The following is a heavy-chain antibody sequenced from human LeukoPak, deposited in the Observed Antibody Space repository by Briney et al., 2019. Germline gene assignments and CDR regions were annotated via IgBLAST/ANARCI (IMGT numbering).Heavy chain of an antibody. CDR1: GGSISSSSYY. J-gene: IGHJ6*02. D-gene: IGHD3-10*01. CDR2: IYYSGST. CDR3: AIQTPALRYYGMDV. V-gene: IGHV4-39*01. Sequence: PSETLSLTCTVSGGSISSSSYYWGWTRQPPGKGLEWIGSIYYSGSTYYNPSLKSRVTISVDTSKNQSSLKLSSVTAADTAVYYCAIQTPALRYYGMDVWGQGTTVTVSS.